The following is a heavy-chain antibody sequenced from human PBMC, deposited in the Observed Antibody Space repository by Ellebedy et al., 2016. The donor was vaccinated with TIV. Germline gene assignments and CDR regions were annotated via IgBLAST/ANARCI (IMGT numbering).Heavy chain of an antibody. D-gene: IGHD5-12*01. J-gene: IGHJ4*02. CDR3: ARDGANNGYDMFDY. CDR2: IGTAGDT. Sequence: GESLKISCAASGFTFSSYDMHWVRQATGKGLEWVSAIGTAGDTYYPGSVKGRFTISRENAKNSLYLQMNSLRAGDTAVYYCARDGANNGYDMFDYWGQGTLVTVSS. CDR1: GFTFSSYD. V-gene: IGHV3-13*01.